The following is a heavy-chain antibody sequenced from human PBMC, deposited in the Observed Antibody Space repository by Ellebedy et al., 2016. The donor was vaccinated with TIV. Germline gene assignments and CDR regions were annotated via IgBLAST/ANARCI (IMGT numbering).Heavy chain of an antibody. J-gene: IGHJ4*02. CDR1: GYSFYNSW. CDR2: IFPGDSRV. CDR3: ARAKNTAIPGPEIDY. V-gene: IGHV5-51*01. D-gene: IGHD5-18*01. Sequence: GESLKISXQASGYSFYNSWIGWVRQVPGKGLEWMGIIFPGDSRVRYSPSFEGQVTISADASVSTAYLQWSILKASDTAIYYCARAKNTAIPGPEIDYWGQGTLVTVSS.